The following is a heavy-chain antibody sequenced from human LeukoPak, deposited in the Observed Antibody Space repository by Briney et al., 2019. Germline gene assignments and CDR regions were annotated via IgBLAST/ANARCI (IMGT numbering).Heavy chain of an antibody. D-gene: IGHD6-19*01. CDR1: GFTFSSYI. Sequence: GGSLRLSCAASGFTFSSYIMNWVRQAPGKGLEWVASIISSSSYIYYADSVKGRFTISRDNAKNSLYLQMNSLRAEDTAVYYCARETPRIAVASYYDYWGQGTLVTVSS. CDR2: IISSSSYI. CDR3: ARETPRIAVASYYDY. J-gene: IGHJ4*02. V-gene: IGHV3-21*01.